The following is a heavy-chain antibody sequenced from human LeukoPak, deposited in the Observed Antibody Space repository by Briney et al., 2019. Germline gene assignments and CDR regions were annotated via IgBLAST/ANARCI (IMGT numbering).Heavy chain of an antibody. V-gene: IGHV4-59*08. CDR2: IYYSGTT. CDR3: ARHGGYSSPYLH. D-gene: IGHD6-13*01. Sequence: PSETPSLTRTVSGGSISNYYWSWIRQPPGKGLECMGYIYYSGTTNYNPSLKSRVTISVDTSKNQFSLKLSPVTAADTAVYYCARHGGYSSPYLHWGQGTLVTVSS. J-gene: IGHJ1*01. CDR1: GGSISNYY.